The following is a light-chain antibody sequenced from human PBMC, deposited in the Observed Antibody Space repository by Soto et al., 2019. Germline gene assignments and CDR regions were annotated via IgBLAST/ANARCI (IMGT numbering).Light chain of an antibody. V-gene: IGKV3-20*01. Sequence: EIVLAQSPGTLSLSPGERSTLSCRASQNSISNYLAWYQQKPGQAPRLIIYGASSGATGIPDRFSGSGSGTDFTLTISRLEPEDFAVYYCQQYGTSPWMFAQGTKVEIK. CDR3: QQYGTSPWM. CDR2: GAS. CDR1: QNSISNY. J-gene: IGKJ1*01.